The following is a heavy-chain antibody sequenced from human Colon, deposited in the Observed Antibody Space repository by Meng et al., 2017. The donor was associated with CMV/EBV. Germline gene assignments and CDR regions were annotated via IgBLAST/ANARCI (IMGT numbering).Heavy chain of an antibody. CDR2: INPNSGDT. CDR1: STFNDNY. Sequence: STFNDNYLHWVRQAPGQGLEWMGRINPNSGDTKYAQKFQGRVTMTRDTSISTVYMELRTLTSDDTALFYCVRVGTLASTTWDGHDYWGQGTLVTVSS. CDR3: VRVGTLASTTWDGHDY. D-gene: IGHD5-12*01. V-gene: IGHV1-2*06. J-gene: IGHJ4*02.